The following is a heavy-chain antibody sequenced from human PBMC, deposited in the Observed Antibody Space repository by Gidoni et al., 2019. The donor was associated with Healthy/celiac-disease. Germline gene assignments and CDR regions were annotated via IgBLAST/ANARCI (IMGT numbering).Heavy chain of an antibody. J-gene: IGHJ2*01. Sequence: QVQLVQSGAEVKKHGSSVTVSCKASGGTFSNYAISGVRQAPGQGLEWMGGIIPIFGTANYAQKFQGRVTITADESTSTAYMELSSLRSEDTAVYYCARDSSGSYFGYWYFDLWGRGTLVTVSS. CDR1: GGTFSNYA. CDR3: ARDSSGSYFGYWYFDL. CDR2: IIPIFGTA. D-gene: IGHD1-26*01. V-gene: IGHV1-69*01.